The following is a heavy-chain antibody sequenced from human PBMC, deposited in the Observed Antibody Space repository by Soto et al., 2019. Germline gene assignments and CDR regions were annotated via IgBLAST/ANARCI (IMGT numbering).Heavy chain of an antibody. J-gene: IGHJ4*02. V-gene: IGHV3-73*01. CDR2: IRSKANSYAT. Sequence: GGSLRLSCAASGFTFSGSAMHWVRQASGKGLEWVGRIRSKANSYATAYATSVKGRFTISRDDSKNTAYLQMNSLKTEDTAVYYCTSGYSSGWYYFDYWGQGTLVTVSS. CDR3: TSGYSSGWYYFDY. CDR1: GFTFSGSA. D-gene: IGHD6-19*01.